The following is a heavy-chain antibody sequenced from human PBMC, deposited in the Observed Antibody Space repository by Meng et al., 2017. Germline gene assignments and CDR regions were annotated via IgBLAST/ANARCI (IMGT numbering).Heavy chain of an antibody. Sequence: SVKVSCKASGYTFTSYDINWVRQATGQGLEWMGGIIPIFGTANYAQKFQGRVTITTDESTSTAYMELSSLRSEDTAVYYCARVDGGRYGTKGYYYGMDVWGQGTTVPSP. CDR2: IIPIFGTA. CDR1: GYTFTSYD. J-gene: IGHJ6*02. V-gene: IGHV1-69*05. D-gene: IGHD4/OR15-4a*01. CDR3: ARVDGGRYGTKGYYYGMDV.